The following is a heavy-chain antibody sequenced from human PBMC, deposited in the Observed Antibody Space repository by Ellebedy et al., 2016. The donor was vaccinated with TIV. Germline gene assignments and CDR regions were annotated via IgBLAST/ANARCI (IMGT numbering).Heavy chain of an antibody. J-gene: IGHJ4*02. V-gene: IGHV1-2*02. CDR2: INPKNGGT. D-gene: IGHD2-21*02. CDR3: ARDGACGGDCYGDNY. Sequence: AASVKVSCKASGYTFTGYYIHWVRQAPEQGLEWMGWINPKNGGTNYAQKFQGRVTMTRDTSISTAYMELSWLRSDDTAVYYCARDGACGGDCYGDNYWGQGSLVTVSS. CDR1: GYTFTGYY.